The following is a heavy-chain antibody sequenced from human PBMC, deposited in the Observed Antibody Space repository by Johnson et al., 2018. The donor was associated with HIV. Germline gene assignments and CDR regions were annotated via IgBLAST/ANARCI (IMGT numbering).Heavy chain of an antibody. CDR2: ISSDGSTI. CDR3: ATDILFATARSDHDAFDI. J-gene: IGHJ3*02. D-gene: IGHD3-9*01. CDR1: GFSFGDYY. Sequence: QVQLVESGGGLVKPGGSLRLSCAASGFSFGDYYMSWIRQAPGKGLEWISYISSDGSTIDYADSVKGRFTISRDNGNNSLYLQMNSLRGEDTGVYYCATDILFATARSDHDAFDIWGQGTMVTVSS. V-gene: IGHV3-11*04.